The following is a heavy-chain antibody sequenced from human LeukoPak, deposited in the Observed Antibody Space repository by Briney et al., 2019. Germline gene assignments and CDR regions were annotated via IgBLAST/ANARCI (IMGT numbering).Heavy chain of an antibody. V-gene: IGHV3-30*02. CDR1: GFTFSSYG. CDR2: IRYDGSNR. Sequence: GRSLRLSCAASGFTFSSYGMHWVRQAPGKGLEWVAFIRYDGSNRYYADSVKGRFTISRDNSKNTLYLQMNSLRVEDTAVYYCAKGGRITMLRGVQRDHYFDYWGQGTLVTVSS. CDR3: AKGGRITMLRGVQRDHYFDY. D-gene: IGHD3-10*01. J-gene: IGHJ4*02.